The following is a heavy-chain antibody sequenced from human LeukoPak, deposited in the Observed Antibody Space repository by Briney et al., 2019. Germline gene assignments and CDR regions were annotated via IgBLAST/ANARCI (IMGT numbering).Heavy chain of an antibody. Sequence: ASVKVSCKASGYTFTNYGINWVRQAPGQGLEWMGWISTYNGNTNYAQKLQGRVTMTTDTSTSTAYMELRSLTSDDTAVYYCAREESIGSYQFLHDYWGQGTLVTVSS. D-gene: IGHD1-26*01. J-gene: IGHJ4*02. V-gene: IGHV1-18*01. CDR1: GYTFTNYG. CDR3: AREESIGSYQFLHDY. CDR2: ISTYNGNT.